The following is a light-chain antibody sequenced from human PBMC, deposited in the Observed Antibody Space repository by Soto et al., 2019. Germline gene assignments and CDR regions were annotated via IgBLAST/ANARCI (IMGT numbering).Light chain of an antibody. V-gene: IGKV3-20*01. CDR2: GAS. J-gene: IGKJ1*01. Sequence: ETVLTQSPGTLSLSPGERATLSCRASQSIRSNYLAWYRQTPDQAPRLLIYGASKRASGIADRFSGSGSGTDFTLIISRLEPEDFALYYCQQYGSSPWTFGQGTKVEIK. CDR3: QQYGSSPWT. CDR1: QSIRSNY.